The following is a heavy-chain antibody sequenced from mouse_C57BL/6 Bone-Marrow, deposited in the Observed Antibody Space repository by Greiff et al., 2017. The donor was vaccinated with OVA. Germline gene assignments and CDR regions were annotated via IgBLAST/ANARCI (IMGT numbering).Heavy chain of an antibody. CDR3: ARNYYGSSYAPYYFDY. Sequence: QVQLQQSGAELARPGASVKLSCKASGYTFTSYGISWVKQRTGQGLEWIGEIYPRSGNTYYNEKFKGKATLTADKSSSTAYLALRSLTSEDSAVYCGARNYYGSSYAPYYFDYWGQGTTLTVSS. CDR2: IYPRSGNT. D-gene: IGHD1-1*01. V-gene: IGHV1-81*01. CDR1: GYTFTSYG. J-gene: IGHJ2*01.